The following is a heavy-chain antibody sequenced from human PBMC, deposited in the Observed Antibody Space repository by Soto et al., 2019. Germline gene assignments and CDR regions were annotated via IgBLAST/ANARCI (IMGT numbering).Heavy chain of an antibody. V-gene: IGHV1-18*01. J-gene: IGHJ4*02. CDR2: ISAYNHVT. D-gene: IGHD3-22*01. CDR1: GYTFTTSY. Sequence: QIQLVQSGGEVKKSGASVKVSCKASGYTFTTSYITWVRQAPGQGLEWMGWISAYNHVTRYAQNFQGRVTMTTGTSTSTAYVELRSLRSDGTAVYYCARVPDYYDSSGYQDRIDYWGQGTLVTVSS. CDR3: ARVPDYYDSSGYQDRIDY.